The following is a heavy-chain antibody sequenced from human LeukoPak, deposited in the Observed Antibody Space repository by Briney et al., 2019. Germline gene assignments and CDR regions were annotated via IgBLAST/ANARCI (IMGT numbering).Heavy chain of an antibody. Sequence: GGSLRLSCAASGFTFSSYGMHWVRQAPGKGLEWVAVISYDGSNKYYADSVKGRFTISRDNSKNTLYLQMNSLRAEDTAVYYCARARNDIVVVVAALDYWGQGTLVTVSS. CDR3: ARARNDIVVVVAALDY. CDR2: ISYDGSNK. J-gene: IGHJ4*02. D-gene: IGHD2-15*01. CDR1: GFTFSSYG. V-gene: IGHV3-30*03.